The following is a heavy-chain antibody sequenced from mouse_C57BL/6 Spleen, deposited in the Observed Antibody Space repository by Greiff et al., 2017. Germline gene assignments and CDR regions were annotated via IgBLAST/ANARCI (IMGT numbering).Heavy chain of an antibody. V-gene: IGHV1-50*01. Sequence: QVQLQQPGAELVKPGASVKLSCKASGYTFTSYWMQWVKQRPGQGLEWIGEIDPSDGSTNYNQKFKGKATLTVDTSSSTAYMQLSSLTSEDSAVYYCARRGFFAYWGQGTLVTVSA. CDR1: GYTFTSYW. CDR3: ARRGFFAY. CDR2: IDPSDGST. J-gene: IGHJ3*01.